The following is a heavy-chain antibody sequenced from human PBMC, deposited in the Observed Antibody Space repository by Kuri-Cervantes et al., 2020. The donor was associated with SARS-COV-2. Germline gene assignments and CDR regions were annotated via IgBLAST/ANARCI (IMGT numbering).Heavy chain of an antibody. V-gene: IGHV3-21*01. J-gene: IGHJ4*02. CDR3: ARVRMVGSSSVPYYFDY. Sequence: GGSLRLSCAASGFSFSSYGMSWVRQAPGKGLEWVSSISSSSSYIYYADSVKGRFTISRDNAKNSLYLQMNSLRAEDTAVYYCARVRMVGSSSVPYYFDYWGQGTLVTVSS. CDR1: GFSFSSYG. D-gene: IGHD6-6*01. CDR2: ISSSSSYI.